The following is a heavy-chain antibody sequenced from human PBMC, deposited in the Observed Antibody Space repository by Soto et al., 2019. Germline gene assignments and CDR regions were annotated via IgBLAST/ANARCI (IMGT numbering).Heavy chain of an antibody. J-gene: IGHJ4*02. CDR1: GFTFSSHS. Sequence: GGSLRLSCAVSGFTFSSHSMNWVRQAPGKGLEWVSSITTSSESKYYTDSVKGRFTLSRDNAKNSLYLQMNSLRAEDTAVYYCARSTSGFSYGKLDYWGRGTLVTVSS. CDR2: ITTSSESK. D-gene: IGHD5-18*01. CDR3: ARSTSGFSYGKLDY. V-gene: IGHV3-21*01.